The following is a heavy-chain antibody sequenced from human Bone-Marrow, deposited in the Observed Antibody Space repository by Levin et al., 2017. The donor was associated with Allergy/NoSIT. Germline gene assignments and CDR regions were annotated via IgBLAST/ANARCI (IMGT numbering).Heavy chain of an antibody. CDR2: INPKSGGT. CDR3: ATDRRPQFDIWPGL. Sequence: ASVKVSCKASGYTFSDYYMYWVRQAPGQGLEWMGWINPKSGGTNYAQKFKGRVTMTRDTSVTTTYMELSSLRSDDTAVYYCATDRRPQFDIWPGLWGQGTLVIVSS. V-gene: IGHV1-2*02. D-gene: IGHD3/OR15-3a*01. J-gene: IGHJ4*02. CDR1: GYTFSDYY.